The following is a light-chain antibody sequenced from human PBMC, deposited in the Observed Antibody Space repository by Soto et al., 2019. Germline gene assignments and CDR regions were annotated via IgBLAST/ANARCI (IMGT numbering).Light chain of an antibody. V-gene: IGKV3-20*01. CDR1: QSVSTNY. CDR3: QHYSSSPPEFT. Sequence: EIVLTQSPATLSLSPGERATLSCRASQSVSTNYLAWYQQRPGQAPRLLIFGASYRANGIPDRFSGSGSGTDFTLTISRLEPEDFAVYYCQHYSSSPPEFTFGPGTKVDSK. J-gene: IGKJ3*01. CDR2: GAS.